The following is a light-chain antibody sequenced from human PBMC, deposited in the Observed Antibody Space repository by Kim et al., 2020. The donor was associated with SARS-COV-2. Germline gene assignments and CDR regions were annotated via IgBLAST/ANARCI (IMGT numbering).Light chain of an antibody. CDR3: QSADDTGASGV. V-gene: IGLV3-25*03. J-gene: IGLJ3*02. CDR2: RDS. CDR1: ALPNQF. Sequence: PGQTATITCSGDALPNQFTYWYQQKPGQTPVLVISRDSERPSGIPERFSASSSGTTVTLTISRVQAVDEADYYCQSADDTGASGVFGGGTKLTVL.